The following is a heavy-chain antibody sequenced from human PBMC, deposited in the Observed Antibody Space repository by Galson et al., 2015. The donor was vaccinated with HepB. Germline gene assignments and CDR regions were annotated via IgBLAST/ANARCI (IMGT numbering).Heavy chain of an antibody. CDR3: TRDPGVVVVGAPTKVFDY. V-gene: IGHV1-18*04. Sequence: SVKVSCKASGYTFTSYGLSWVRQAPGQGPEWMGWMSGYNDNTNIAQKFQGRVTMTRDPSTSTAYLELRSLRFDDTAVYYCTRDPGVVVVGAPTKVFDYWGQGTLVAVSS. CDR2: MSGYNDNT. D-gene: IGHD2-15*01. J-gene: IGHJ4*02. CDR1: GYTFTSYG.